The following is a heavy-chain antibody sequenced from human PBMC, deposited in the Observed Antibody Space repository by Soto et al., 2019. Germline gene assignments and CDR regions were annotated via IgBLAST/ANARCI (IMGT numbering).Heavy chain of an antibody. Sequence: TGGSLRLSCAASGFTFSEYYMSWSRQGPGKGLEWVSSISGSGSYTNYADSVKGRFTISRHNSKNTMYLKMNSLRAEDTAVYYCAKAPGYSSSLYWFDPWGQGTLVSVSS. CDR3: AKAPGYSSSLYWFDP. CDR2: ISGSGSYT. J-gene: IGHJ5*02. D-gene: IGHD6-13*01. V-gene: IGHV3-11*05. CDR1: GFTFSEYY.